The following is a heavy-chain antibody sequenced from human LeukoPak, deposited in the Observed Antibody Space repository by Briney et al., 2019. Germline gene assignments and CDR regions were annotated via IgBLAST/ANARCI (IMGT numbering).Heavy chain of an antibody. CDR2: IYYSGST. CDR3: ASALFDGMDV. CDR1: GGSISSYY. J-gene: IGHJ6*02. V-gene: IGHV4-59*01. D-gene: IGHD3-3*01. Sequence: PSETLSLTCTVSGGSISSYYWSWIRQPPGKGLEWIGYIYYSGSTNYNPSLKSRVTISVDTSKNQFSLKLSSVTAADTVVYYCASALFDGMDVWGQGTTVTVSS.